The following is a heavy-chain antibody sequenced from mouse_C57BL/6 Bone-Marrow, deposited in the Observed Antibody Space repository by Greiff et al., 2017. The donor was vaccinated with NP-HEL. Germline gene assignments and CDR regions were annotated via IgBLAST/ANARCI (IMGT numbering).Heavy chain of an antibody. Sequence: QVQLQQPGAELVKPGASVKLSCKASGYTFTSYWMRWVKQRPGQGLEWIGMIHPNSGSTNYNEKFKSKATLTVDKSSSTAYMQLSSLTSEDSAVYYWAREGITTVGFDYWGQGTTLTVSS. D-gene: IGHD1-1*01. V-gene: IGHV1-64*01. CDR2: IHPNSGST. CDR3: AREGITTVGFDY. J-gene: IGHJ2*01. CDR1: GYTFTSYW.